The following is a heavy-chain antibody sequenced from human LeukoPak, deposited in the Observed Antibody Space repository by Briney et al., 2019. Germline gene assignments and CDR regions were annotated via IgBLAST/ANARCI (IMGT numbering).Heavy chain of an antibody. CDR2: IKSNTNGGTA. J-gene: IGHJ4*02. CDR1: GFTFSDAW. Sequence: GGSLRLSCAASGFTFSDAWMSWVRQAPGKGLEWVGRIKSNTNGGTADYAAPVKGRFTISRDDSESILHLQMDSLKTEDTAVYYCITGFSAAAHDGYWGQGTLVTVSS. CDR3: ITGFSAAAHDGY. V-gene: IGHV3-15*01. D-gene: IGHD2-15*01.